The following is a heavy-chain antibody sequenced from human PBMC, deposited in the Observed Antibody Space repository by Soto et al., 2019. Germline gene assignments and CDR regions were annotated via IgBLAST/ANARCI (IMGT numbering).Heavy chain of an antibody. V-gene: IGHV1-3*01. CDR3: ARGGRGSNSYGMDV. Sequence: ASVKVSCKASGYTFTSYAMHWVRQAPGQRLEWMGWINAGNGNTKYSQKFQGRVTITRDTSASTAYMELSSLRSEDTAVYYCARGGRGSNSYGMDVWGQGTTVTVSS. CDR2: INAGNGNT. D-gene: IGHD2-15*01. J-gene: IGHJ6*02. CDR1: GYTFTSYA.